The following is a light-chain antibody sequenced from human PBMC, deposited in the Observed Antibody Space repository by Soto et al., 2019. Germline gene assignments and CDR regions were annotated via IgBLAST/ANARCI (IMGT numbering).Light chain of an antibody. CDR2: AAS. CDR1: QGIRND. CDR3: LQDNNYPRT. J-gene: IGKJ1*01. V-gene: IGKV1-6*01. Sequence: AIQMTQSPSSLTASVGDRVTITCRASQGIRNDLGWYQQKPGKAPKLLIYAASSLRSGIPSRFSGSGSGTDFTLTISSLQPEDFATYYCLQDNNYPRTFGQGTKVEVK.